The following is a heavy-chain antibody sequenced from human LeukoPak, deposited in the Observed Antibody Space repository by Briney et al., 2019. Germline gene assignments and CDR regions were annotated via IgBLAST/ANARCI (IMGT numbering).Heavy chain of an antibody. CDR1: GFTFSNSW. J-gene: IGHJ4*02. CDR3: TPTPSVRYRTG. Sequence: GGSLRLSCAASGFTFSNSWMSWVRQAPGKGLEWVGRIKSKTDGGTTDYAAPGQGRFTIARDESKNTLYLQMHSRETEDTALCSCTPTPSVRYRTGWGQGTLVTVSS. CDR2: IKSKTDGGTT. V-gene: IGHV3-15*01. D-gene: IGHD3/OR15-3a*01.